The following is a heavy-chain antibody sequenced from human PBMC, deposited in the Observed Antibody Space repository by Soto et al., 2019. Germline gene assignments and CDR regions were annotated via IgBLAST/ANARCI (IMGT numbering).Heavy chain of an antibody. CDR2: ISYDGSNK. V-gene: IGHV3-30-3*01. CDR3: ARDPKGKAATPYYYYGMDV. J-gene: IGHJ6*02. Sequence: GGSLRLSCAASGFTFSSYAMHWVRQAPGKGLEWVAVISYDGSNKYYADSVKGRFTISRDNSKNTLYLQMNSLRAEDTAVYYCARDPKGKAATPYYYYGMDVWGQGTTVTVSS. CDR1: GFTFSSYA. D-gene: IGHD2-15*01.